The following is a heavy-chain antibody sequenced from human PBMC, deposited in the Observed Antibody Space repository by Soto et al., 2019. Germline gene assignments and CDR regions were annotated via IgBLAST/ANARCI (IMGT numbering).Heavy chain of an antibody. CDR1: GGTFSSYA. CDR3: ARGGQEDNWNYLHRDY. Sequence: QVQLVQSGAEVKKPGSSVKVSCKASGGTFSSYAISWVRQAPGQGLEWMGGIIPILGTANYAQKFQGRVTMTADESTSTDYMELSSLRSEDTAVYYCARGGQEDNWNYLHRDYWGQGTLVTVSS. CDR2: IIPILGTA. D-gene: IGHD1-7*01. J-gene: IGHJ4*02. V-gene: IGHV1-69*01.